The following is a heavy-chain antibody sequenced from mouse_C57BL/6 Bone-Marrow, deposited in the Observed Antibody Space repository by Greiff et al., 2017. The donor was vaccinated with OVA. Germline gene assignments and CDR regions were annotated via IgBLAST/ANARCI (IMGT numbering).Heavy chain of an antibody. CDR2: ISNGGGST. Sequence: EVQGVESGGGLVQPGGSLKLSCAASGFTFSDYYMYWVRQTPEKRLEWVAYISNGGGSTYYPDTVKGRFTISRDNAKNTLYLQMSRLKSEDTAMYYCARRLYYYAMDYWGQGTSVTVSS. V-gene: IGHV5-12*01. CDR1: GFTFSDYY. D-gene: IGHD2-4*01. CDR3: ARRLYYYAMDY. J-gene: IGHJ4*01.